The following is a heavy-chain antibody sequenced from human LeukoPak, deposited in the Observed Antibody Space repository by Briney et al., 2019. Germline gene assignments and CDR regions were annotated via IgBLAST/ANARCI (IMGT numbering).Heavy chain of an antibody. V-gene: IGHV3-23*01. CDR3: ARVLYYDSSGYYYFDY. D-gene: IGHD3-22*01. CDR1: GFTFSSYG. CDR2: ISGSGGST. Sequence: GGSLGPSCAASGFTFSSYGMSWVRQAPGKGLEWVSAISGSGGSTYYADSVKGRFTISRDNSKNTLYLQMNSLRAEDTAVYYCARVLYYDSSGYYYFDYWGQGTLVTVSS. J-gene: IGHJ4*02.